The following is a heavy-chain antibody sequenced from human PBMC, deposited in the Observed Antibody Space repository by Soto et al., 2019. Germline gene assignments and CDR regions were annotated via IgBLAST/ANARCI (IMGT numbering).Heavy chain of an antibody. CDR2: IIPIFGTA. CDR3: ARDSRTGTTRVAFDI. CDR1: GGTFSSYA. V-gene: IGHV1-69*13. J-gene: IGHJ3*02. D-gene: IGHD1-7*01. Sequence: SVKVSCKASGGTFSSYAISWVRQAPGQGPEWMGGIIPIFGTANYAQKFQGRVTITADESTSTAYMELSSLRSGDTAVYYCARDSRTGTTRVAFDIWGQGTMVTVSS.